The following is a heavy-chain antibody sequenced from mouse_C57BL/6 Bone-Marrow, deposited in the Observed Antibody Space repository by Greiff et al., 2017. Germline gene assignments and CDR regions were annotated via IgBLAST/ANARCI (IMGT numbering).Heavy chain of an antibody. CDR1: GFTFSSYT. Sequence: EVQVVESGGGLVKPGGSLKLSCAASGFTFSSYTMSWVRQTPEKRLQWVAAISGGGGNTYYPDSVKGRFTISRDNDKNILYMQMSSLRSEDTDLYYCSRQVTTGLATKYFDVGGTGITVTVSS. CDR3: SRQVTTGLATKYFDV. J-gene: IGHJ1*03. D-gene: IGHD1-1*01. CDR2: ISGGGGNT. V-gene: IGHV5-9*01.